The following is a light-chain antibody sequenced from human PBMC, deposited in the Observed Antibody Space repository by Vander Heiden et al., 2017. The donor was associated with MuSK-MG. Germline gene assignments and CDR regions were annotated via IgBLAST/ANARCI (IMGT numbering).Light chain of an antibody. J-gene: IGKJ1*01. V-gene: IGKV1-5*03. Sequence: DIQMTQSPSTLSASVGDRVTITCRVSQNINIWLAWYQQKPGKAPNLLIYKASTLESGVPSRFIGSGSGTDFTLTISTLQPDDFATYYCQQYNGYSLTFGQGTKVEIK. CDR3: QQYNGYSLT. CDR2: KAS. CDR1: QNINIW.